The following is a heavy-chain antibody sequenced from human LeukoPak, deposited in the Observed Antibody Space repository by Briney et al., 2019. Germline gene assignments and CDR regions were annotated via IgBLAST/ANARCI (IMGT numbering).Heavy chain of an antibody. V-gene: IGHV4-59*08. CDR3: ARRLPGGSANWFDP. J-gene: IGHJ5*02. Sequence: SETLSLTCTVSGGSISSYYWSWIRQPPGKGLEWIGSIYYIGNTNYNPSLQSRVTISVDTSKNQFSLKLSSVTAADTAVYYCARRLPGGSANWFDPWGQGTLVTVSS. CDR2: IYYIGNT. D-gene: IGHD6-25*01. CDR1: GGSISSYY.